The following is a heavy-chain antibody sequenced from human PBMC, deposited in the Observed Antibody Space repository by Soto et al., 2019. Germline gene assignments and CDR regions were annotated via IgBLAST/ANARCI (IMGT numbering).Heavy chain of an antibody. CDR3: ARVLYYYDSSGYPFAFDI. CDR1: GGTFSSYA. D-gene: IGHD3-22*01. J-gene: IGHJ3*02. Sequence: SVNLSCKASGGTFSSYAISWVRQAPGQGLEWMGGIIPIFGTANYAQKFQGRVTITADESTSTAYMELSSLRSEDTAVYYCARVLYYYDSSGYPFAFDIWGQGTMVTVSS. CDR2: IIPIFGTA. V-gene: IGHV1-69*13.